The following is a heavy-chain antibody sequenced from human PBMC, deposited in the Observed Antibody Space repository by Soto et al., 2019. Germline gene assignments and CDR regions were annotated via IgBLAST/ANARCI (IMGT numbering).Heavy chain of an antibody. J-gene: IGHJ4*02. V-gene: IGHV3-23*01. Sequence: EVQLLESGGGLVQPGGSLRLSCAASGFTFDSYTMGWVRQAPGKGLEWVSSIRGSGDDTYYADSVKGRFTSSRDNSKNTLYLQMNSLRAEDTAVYYCAKGLYSSSWFYFVSWGQGALVTVSS. D-gene: IGHD6-13*01. CDR1: GFTFDSYT. CDR2: IRGSGDDT. CDR3: AKGLYSSSWFYFVS.